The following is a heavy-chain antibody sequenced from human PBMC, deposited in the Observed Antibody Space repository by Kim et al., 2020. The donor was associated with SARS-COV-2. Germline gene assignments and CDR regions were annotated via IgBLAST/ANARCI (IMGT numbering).Heavy chain of an antibody. V-gene: IGHV4-34*01. Sequence: SETLSLTCAVYGGSFSGYYWSWIRQPPGKGLEWIGEINHSGSTNYNPALKSRVTISVDTSKNQFSLKLSSVTAADTAVYYCARRLTSGWRVFDYWGQGALGTVSP. CDR2: INHSGST. CDR1: GGSFSGYY. D-gene: IGHD6-19*01. J-gene: IGHJ4*02. CDR3: ARRLTSGWRVFDY.